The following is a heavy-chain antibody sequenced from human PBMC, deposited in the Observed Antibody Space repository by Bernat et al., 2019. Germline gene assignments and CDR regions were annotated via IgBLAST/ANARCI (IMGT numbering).Heavy chain of an antibody. CDR3: ARDEAYCGGDCYSIADAFDI. CDR1: GFTFSSYG. J-gene: IGHJ3*02. D-gene: IGHD2-21*02. CDR2: IWYDGSNK. V-gene: IGHV3-33*01. Sequence: VQLVESGGGVVQPGRSLRLSCAASGFTFSSYGMHWVRQAPGKGLEWVAVIWYDGSNKYYVDSVKGRFTISRDNSKNTLYLQMNSLRAEDTAVYYCARDEAYCGGDCYSIADAFDIWGQGTMVTVSS.